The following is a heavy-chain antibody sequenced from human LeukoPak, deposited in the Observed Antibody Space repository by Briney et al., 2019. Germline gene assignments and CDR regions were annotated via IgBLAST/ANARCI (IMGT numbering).Heavy chain of an antibody. Sequence: SETLALTCAVSGESIDSGGFSWTWIRQPPAKGLEWIGLIFYSGATFYNPSLKGRATISVDNDKNQFALKLKSVTAADTAVSYCTRDPIYDYGEYEGAFETWGQGTMVTVSS. CDR1: GESIDSGGFS. D-gene: IGHD4-17*01. V-gene: IGHV4-30-2*01. J-gene: IGHJ3*02. CDR3: TRDPIYDYGEYEGAFET. CDR2: IFYSGAT.